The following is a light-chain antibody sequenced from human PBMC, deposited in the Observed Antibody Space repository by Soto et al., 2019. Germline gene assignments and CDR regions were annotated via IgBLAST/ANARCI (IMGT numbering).Light chain of an antibody. J-gene: IGKJ2*01. CDR1: QSVRSNS. Sequence: EIVLTQSPGTLSSSPGETATLSCRASQSVRSNSLAWYQQKPGQAPRLLIYDASSRATGIPDRFSGSGSDTDFTLTISRLEPEDFAVYYCQQYAGSPRTFGQRTKLEIK. CDR2: DAS. V-gene: IGKV3-20*01. CDR3: QQYAGSPRT.